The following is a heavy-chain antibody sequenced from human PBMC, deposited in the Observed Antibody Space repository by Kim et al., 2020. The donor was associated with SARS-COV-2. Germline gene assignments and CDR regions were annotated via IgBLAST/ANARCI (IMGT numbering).Heavy chain of an antibody. D-gene: IGHD3-10*01. J-gene: IGHJ2*01. CDR2: IYHSGST. CDR1: GGSISSSNW. Sequence: SETLSLTCAVSGGSISSSNWWSWVRQPPGKGLEWIGEIYHSGSTNYNPSLKSRVTISVDKSKNQFSLKLSSVTAADTAVYYCARYGRQGSGSLVGAYYWYFDLWGRGTLVTVSS. CDR3: ARYGRQGSGSLVGAYYWYFDL. V-gene: IGHV4-4*02.